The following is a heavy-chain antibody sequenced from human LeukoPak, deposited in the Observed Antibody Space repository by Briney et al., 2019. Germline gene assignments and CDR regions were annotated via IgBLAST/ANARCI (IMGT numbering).Heavy chain of an antibody. V-gene: IGHV3-21*06. CDR3: AKTGGYCTTNCRGTGNRFES. D-gene: IGHD2-8*01. CDR1: GFKFAVYS. CDR2: MGRSGSQI. Sequence: GGSLRLPCAPSGFKFAVYSMSWLRQAPAKELEWVASMGRSGSQIHHPDSPKGRFTISRDNAQNSLYLQLNSLGAEDTAVYFCAKTGGYCTTNCRGTGNRFESWGQGALAAVSS. J-gene: IGHJ5*01.